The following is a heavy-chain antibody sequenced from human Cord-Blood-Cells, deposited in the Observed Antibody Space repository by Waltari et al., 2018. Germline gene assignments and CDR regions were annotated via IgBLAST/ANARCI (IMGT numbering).Heavy chain of an antibody. D-gene: IGHD6-6*01. V-gene: IGHV3-30-3*01. Sequence: QVQLVESGGGVVQPGRSLRLSCAASGFTFSSYAMHWVRQAPGNGLEWVAVISYDGNNKCYADSVKGRFTIARDNSKNTLYLQMNSLRAEDTAVYYCARGGKGSSSDFDYWGQGTLVTVSS. CDR2: ISYDGNNK. J-gene: IGHJ4*02. CDR1: GFTFSSYA. CDR3: ARGGKGSSSDFDY.